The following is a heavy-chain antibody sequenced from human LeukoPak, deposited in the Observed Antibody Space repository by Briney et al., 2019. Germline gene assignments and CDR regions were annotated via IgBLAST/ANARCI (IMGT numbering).Heavy chain of an antibody. CDR1: GGSIGTYY. V-gene: IGHV4-59*12. Sequence: SETLSLTCTVSGGSIGTYYWNWIRQPPGKGLEWIGFIFYTGSTNYNPSLKSRVTISRDTSKNQFSLKLSSVTAADTAVYYCARGLREIQLWYPGAYYFDYWGQGTLVTVSS. CDR3: ARGLREIQLWYPGAYYFDY. D-gene: IGHD5-18*01. J-gene: IGHJ4*02. CDR2: IFYTGST.